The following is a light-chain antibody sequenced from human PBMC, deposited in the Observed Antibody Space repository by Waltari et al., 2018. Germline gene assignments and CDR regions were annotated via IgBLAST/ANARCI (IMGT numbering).Light chain of an antibody. J-gene: IGKJ3*01. CDR3: GQGTHLPFT. CDR2: EVS. CDR1: QSLVDTNGKTF. Sequence: DAVMTQSPLSLHILHGQPASISCRSSQSLVDTNGKTFLSWYQQKPGQPPRRLIYEVSNLDSGVPDRFSGSGAGTDFTLRISRVEAEDFGLYYCGQGTHLPFTFGPGTKLEIK. V-gene: IGKV2-30*01.